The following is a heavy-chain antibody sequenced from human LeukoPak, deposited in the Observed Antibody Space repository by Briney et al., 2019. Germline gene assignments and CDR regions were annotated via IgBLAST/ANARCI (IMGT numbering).Heavy chain of an antibody. Sequence: GASVKVSCKASGYTFTGYYMHWVRQAPGQGLEWMGWINPNSGGTNYAQKFQGRVTMTRDTSISTAYMELSRLRSDDTAVYYCARVGYSYGYGLYYYYMDVWGKGTTVTISS. D-gene: IGHD5-18*01. CDR2: INPNSGGT. V-gene: IGHV1-2*02. J-gene: IGHJ6*03. CDR3: ARVGYSYGYGLYYYYMDV. CDR1: GYTFTGYY.